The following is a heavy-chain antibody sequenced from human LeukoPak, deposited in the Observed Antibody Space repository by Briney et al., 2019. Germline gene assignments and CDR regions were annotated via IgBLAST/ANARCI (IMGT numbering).Heavy chain of an antibody. Sequence: AGSLRLSSAASRFTLSIYWMSWVRQAPGKGLEWVANIKQDGSEKYYVDSVKGRFIISRDNAKNSLYLPMNSLRAEDTAVYYCARDRTWFGELLGYYFDYWGQGTLVTVSS. V-gene: IGHV3-7*03. J-gene: IGHJ4*02. D-gene: IGHD3-10*01. CDR3: ARDRTWFGELLGYYFDY. CDR2: IKQDGSEK. CDR1: RFTLSIYW.